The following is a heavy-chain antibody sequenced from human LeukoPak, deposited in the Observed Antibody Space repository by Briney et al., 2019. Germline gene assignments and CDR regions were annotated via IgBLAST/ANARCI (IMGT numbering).Heavy chain of an antibody. CDR1: GFTFSSYA. D-gene: IGHD3-22*01. CDR3: ARDRAAMIVVALFDY. J-gene: IGHJ4*02. Sequence: PGRSLRLSCAASGFTFSSYAMHWVRQAPGKGLEWVAVISYDGSNKYYADSAKGRFTISRDNSKNTLYLQMNSLRAEDTAVYYCARDRAAMIVVALFDYWGQGTLVTVSS. V-gene: IGHV3-30-3*01. CDR2: ISYDGSNK.